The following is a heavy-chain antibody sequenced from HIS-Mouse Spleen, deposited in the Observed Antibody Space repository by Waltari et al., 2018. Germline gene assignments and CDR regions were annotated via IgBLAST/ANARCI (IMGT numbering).Heavy chain of an antibody. D-gene: IGHD1-1*01. V-gene: IGHV3-15*01. CDR2: IKSKTDGGTT. Sequence: MSWVRQAPGKGLEWVGRIKSKTDGGTTDYAAPVKGRFTISRDDSKNTLYLQMNSLKTEDTAVYYCTTDEARTGFDYWGQGTLVTVSS. J-gene: IGHJ4*02. CDR3: TTDEARTGFDY.